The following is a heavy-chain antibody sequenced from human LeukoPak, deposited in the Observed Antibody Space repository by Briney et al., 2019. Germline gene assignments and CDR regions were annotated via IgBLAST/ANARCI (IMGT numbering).Heavy chain of an antibody. D-gene: IGHD3-10*01. J-gene: IGHJ4*02. CDR2: IYSGGST. CDR1: GFTVSSNY. CDR3: ARDGRHYGSGSPAQGAFDY. Sequence: HTGGSLRLSCAASGFTVSSNYMSWVRQAPGKGLEWVSVIYSGGSTYYADSVKGRFTISRDNSKNTLYLQMNSLRAEDTAVYYCARDGRHYGSGSPAQGAFDYWGQGTLVTVSS. V-gene: IGHV3-53*01.